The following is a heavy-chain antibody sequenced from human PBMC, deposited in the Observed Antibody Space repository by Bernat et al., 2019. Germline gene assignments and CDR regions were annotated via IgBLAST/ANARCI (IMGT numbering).Heavy chain of an antibody. J-gene: IGHJ4*01. CDR3: ASPHLNLIAAAPQTPPEFYFDS. CDR1: GYTLTELS. CDR2: FDPEDGET. V-gene: IGHV1-24*01. Sequence: QVQLVQSGAEVKKPGASVKVSCKVSGYTLTELSMHWVRQAPGKGLEWMGGFDPEDGETIYAQKFQGRVTMTEETSTDTAYMGLSRLRSEGTAVYYCASPHLNLIAAAPQTPPEFYFDSWGQGALVTVSS. D-gene: IGHD6-25*01.